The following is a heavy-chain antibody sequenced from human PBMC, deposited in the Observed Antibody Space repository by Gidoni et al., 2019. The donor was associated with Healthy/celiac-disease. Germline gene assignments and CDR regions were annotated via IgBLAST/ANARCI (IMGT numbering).Heavy chain of an antibody. J-gene: IGHJ6*02. D-gene: IGHD6-19*01. V-gene: IGHV4-31*03. CDR3: ARDSGGWYGMDV. CDR1: DGSISSGGYY. CDR2: IYYSGST. Sequence: QVQLQESGPGLVKPSQTLSRTFTVSDGSISSGGYYCSWIRQHPGKGLEWIGYIYYSGSTYYNPSLKSRVTIAVDTSKNQFSLKLSSVTAADTAVYYCARDSGGWYGMDVWGQGTTVTVSS.